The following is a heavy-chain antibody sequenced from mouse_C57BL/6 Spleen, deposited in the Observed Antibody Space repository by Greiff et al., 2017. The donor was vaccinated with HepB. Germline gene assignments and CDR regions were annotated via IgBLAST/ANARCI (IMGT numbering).Heavy chain of an antibody. V-gene: IGHV6-3*01. J-gene: IGHJ3*01. CDR1: GFTFSNYW. Sequence: DVHLVESGGGLVQPGGSMKLSCVASGFTFSNYWMNWVRQSPEKGLEWVAQIRLKSDNYATHYAESVKGRFTISRDDSKSSVYLQMNNLRAEDTGIYYCTGPTVVATPFAYWGQGTLVTVSA. CDR2: IRLKSDNYAT. D-gene: IGHD1-1*01. CDR3: TGPTVVATPFAY.